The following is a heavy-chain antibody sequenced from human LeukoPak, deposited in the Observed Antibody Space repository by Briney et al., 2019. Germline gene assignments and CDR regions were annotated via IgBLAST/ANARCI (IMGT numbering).Heavy chain of an antibody. CDR1: GGSISSGSYY. Sequence: SETLSLTCTVSGGSISSGSYYWSWIRQPAGKGLEWIGRIYTSGSTNYNPSLKSRVTISVDTSKNQFSLKLSSVTAADTAVYYCARVSYGSGSYYFDYWGQGTLVTVSS. CDR2: IYTSGST. J-gene: IGHJ4*02. V-gene: IGHV4-61*02. CDR3: ARVSYGSGSYYFDY. D-gene: IGHD3-10*01.